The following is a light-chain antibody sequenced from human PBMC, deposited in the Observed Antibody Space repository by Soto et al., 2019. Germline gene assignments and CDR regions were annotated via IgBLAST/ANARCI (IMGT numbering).Light chain of an antibody. V-gene: IGKV1-5*03. CDR2: KAS. CDR3: HQRQSLPRT. CDR1: QSISSW. J-gene: IGKJ1*01. Sequence: DIKMNQSPSTLSAYVGDRVTITCRASQSISSWLAWYQQKPGKAPKLLIYKASSLESGVPSRFSGSGSGTDFTLTISDVQPEDFALYYCHQRQSLPRTFGHG.